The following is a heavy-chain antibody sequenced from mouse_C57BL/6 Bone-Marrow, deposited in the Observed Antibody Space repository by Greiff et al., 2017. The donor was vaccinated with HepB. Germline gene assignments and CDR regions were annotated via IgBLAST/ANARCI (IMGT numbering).Heavy chain of an antibody. Sequence: VQLQQSGAELAKPGASVKLSCKASGYTFTSYWMHWVKQRPGQGLEWIGYINPSSGYTKYNQKFKDKATLTADKSSSTAYMQLSSLTSEDSAVYYCARPYFYARNDFDYWGQGTTLTVSS. CDR3: ARPYFYARNDFDY. J-gene: IGHJ2*01. CDR2: INPSSGYT. CDR1: GYTFTSYW. V-gene: IGHV1-7*01. D-gene: IGHD1-1*01.